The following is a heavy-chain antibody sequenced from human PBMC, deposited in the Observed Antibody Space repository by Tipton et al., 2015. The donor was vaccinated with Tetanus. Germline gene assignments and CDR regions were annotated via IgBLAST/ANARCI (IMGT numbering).Heavy chain of an antibody. CDR2: INPKSGGT. CDR3: ARDRGDYIYYGMDV. Sequence: QLVQSGAEVKKPGASVKVSRESSGYTFTEYYLHWVRQVPGQGLEWMGWINPKSGGTNFGQKFQGRVTMTRDTSISTAYMELRSLRSDDTAVYYCARDRGDYIYYGMDVWGPGTTVTVS. V-gene: IGHV1-2*02. D-gene: IGHD3-22*01. J-gene: IGHJ6*02. CDR1: GYTFTEYY.